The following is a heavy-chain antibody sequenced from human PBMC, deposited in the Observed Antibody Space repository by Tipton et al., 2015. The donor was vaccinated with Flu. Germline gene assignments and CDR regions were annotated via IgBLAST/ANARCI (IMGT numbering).Heavy chain of an antibody. CDR1: GGSISSYY. Sequence: TLSLTCTVSGGSISSYYWSWIRQPPGKGLEWIGYIYYSGSTNYNPSLKSRVTISVDTSKNQFSLKLNSVTAADTAVYYCASATAVTTSGIDVWGQGTTVTVSS. CDR2: IYYSGST. CDR3: ASATAVTTSGIDV. J-gene: IGHJ6*02. V-gene: IGHV4-59*01. D-gene: IGHD4-11*01.